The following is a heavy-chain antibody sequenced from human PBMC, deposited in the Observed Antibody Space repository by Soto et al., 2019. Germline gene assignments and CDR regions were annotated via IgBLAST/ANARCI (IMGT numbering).Heavy chain of an antibody. D-gene: IGHD2-15*01. Sequence: PGESLKISCKGSGYRLTSYWIAWVRQMSGKGLEWMGIIYPGDSNTIYSPSFQGQVTISADKSISTAYLQWSSLKASDTAMYYCARGVGAYLVDFDYCGQRALVTVSS. CDR3: ARGVGAYLVDFDY. CDR1: GYRLTSYW. V-gene: IGHV5-51*01. CDR2: IYPGDSNT. J-gene: IGHJ4*01.